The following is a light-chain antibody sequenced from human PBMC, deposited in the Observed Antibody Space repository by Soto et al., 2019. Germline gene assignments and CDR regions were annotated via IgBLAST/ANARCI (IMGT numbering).Light chain of an antibody. J-gene: IGLJ1*01. V-gene: IGLV2-8*01. CDR2: EVS. CDR1: SSDVGGYNY. CDR3: RSSAGSNNYV. Sequence: QSALTQPPSASGSPGQSVTISCTGTSSDVGGYNYVSWYQQHPGKAPKLMIYEVSKRPSGVPDRFSGSKSGNTASLTVSGLQAEDEADCCCRSSAGSNNYVYGTGTKVTVL.